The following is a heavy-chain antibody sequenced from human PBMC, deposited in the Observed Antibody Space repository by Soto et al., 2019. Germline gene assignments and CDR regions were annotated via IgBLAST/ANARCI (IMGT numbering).Heavy chain of an antibody. CDR2: IIPVFGTP. V-gene: IGHV1-69*01. Sequence: QVQLVQSGAEVKEPGSSVKVSCTASGGTFRTFAISWVRQAPGQGPEWMGGIIPVFGTPNYAQKFQGRVTSTADESTSTAYMELSSLRSEDTAVYYCARGGSTMVRGPLVYGLDVWGQGTTVTVSS. CDR3: ARGGSTMVRGPLVYGLDV. CDR1: GGTFRTFA. J-gene: IGHJ6*02. D-gene: IGHD3-10*01.